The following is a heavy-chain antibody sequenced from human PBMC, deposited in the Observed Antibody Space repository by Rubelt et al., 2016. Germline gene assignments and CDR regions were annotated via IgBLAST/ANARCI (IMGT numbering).Heavy chain of an antibody. V-gene: IGHV4-31*03. CDR1: GGSISSSSYY. Sequence: QLQLQESGLGLVKPSETLSLTCTVSGGSISSSSYYWSWIRQHPGKGLEWIGYIYYSGSTYYNPSLKSRVTISVDTSKNQFALKLSSVTAADTAVYYCARADYYESSGYHNWFDPWGQGTLVTVSS. CDR2: IYYSGST. J-gene: IGHJ5*02. CDR3: ARADYYESSGYHNWFDP. D-gene: IGHD3-22*01.